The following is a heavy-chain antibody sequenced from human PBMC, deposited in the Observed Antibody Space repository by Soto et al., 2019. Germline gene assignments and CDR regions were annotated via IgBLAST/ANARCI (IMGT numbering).Heavy chain of an antibody. CDR1: GFTFNNYA. D-gene: IGHD2-21*02. CDR3: AKGSVVVAAKFDS. Sequence: EVQLLESGGDLVQPGVSRRLSCAASGFTFNNYAMSWVRQAPGKGLEWVSAISSIGYSTYYADSVKGRFTISSDNSKNTVYLQMNNLRAEDTAVYYCAKGSVVVAAKFDSWGQGTLVTVSS. J-gene: IGHJ4*02. CDR2: ISSIGYST. V-gene: IGHV3-23*01.